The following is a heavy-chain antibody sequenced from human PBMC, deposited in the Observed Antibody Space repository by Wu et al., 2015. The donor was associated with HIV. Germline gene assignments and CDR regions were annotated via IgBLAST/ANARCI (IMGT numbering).Heavy chain of an antibody. D-gene: IGHD5-12*01. CDR3: ATPGGYSAYVVLND. Sequence: QVQLVQSGAEVKKPGSSVKVSCKASGGTFSSYAINWVRQAPGQGLEWMGIIKPYDGSTTYAQKFQGRLTMTRDTSTSTVYMELSSLTSEDTAVYYCATPGGYSAYVVLNDWGQGTLVTVSS. CDR2: IKPYDGST. CDR1: GGTFSSYA. J-gene: IGHJ1*01. V-gene: IGHV1-46*01.